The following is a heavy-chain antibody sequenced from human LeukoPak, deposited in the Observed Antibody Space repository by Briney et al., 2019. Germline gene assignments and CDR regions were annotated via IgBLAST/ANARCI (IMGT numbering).Heavy chain of an antibody. CDR3: VKDRTVAGTDARYYFDS. CDR2: IWFDGRQT. CDR1: GFSFSQYA. J-gene: IGHJ4*02. V-gene: IGHV3-33*06. Sequence: PGGSLRLSCAASGFSFSQYAMHWVRQAPGKGLEWVAVIWFDGRQTFYADSVKGRSTISRDNSKNTLYLQMNSLRAEDTAFYYCVKDRTVAGTDARYYFDSWGQGTLVTVSS. D-gene: IGHD6-19*01.